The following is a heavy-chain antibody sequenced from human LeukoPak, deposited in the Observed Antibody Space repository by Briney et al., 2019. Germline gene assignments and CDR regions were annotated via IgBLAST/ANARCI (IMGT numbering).Heavy chain of an antibody. CDR3: ATFDYYDSSGPRDY. D-gene: IGHD3-22*01. CDR1: GYTLTELS. CDR2: FDPEDGET. V-gene: IGHV1-24*01. J-gene: IGHJ4*02. Sequence: ASVTVSCKVSGYTLTELSMHWVRQAPGKGLEWMGGFDPEDGETIYAQKFQGRVTMTEDTSTDTAYMELSSLRSEDTAVYYCATFDYYDSSGPRDYWGQGTLVTVSS.